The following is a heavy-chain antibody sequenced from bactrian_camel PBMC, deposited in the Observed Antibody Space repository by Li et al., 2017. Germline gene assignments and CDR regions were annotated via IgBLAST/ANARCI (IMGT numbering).Heavy chain of an antibody. CDR3: NAKLEVGYSGPWCREVSDY. Sequence: HVQLVESGGGSVQTGGSLTLSCTVSGWLSDRCGMGWYRQTPGNERELVSSISGDGTPTYADSVKGRFTISHDYAKDTVYLQINDLKPDDTAMYYCNAKLEVGYSGPWCREVSDYWGQGTQVTVS. V-gene: IGHV3S53*01. CDR2: ISGDGTP. J-gene: IGHJ4*01. D-gene: IGHD1*01. CDR1: GWLSDRCG.